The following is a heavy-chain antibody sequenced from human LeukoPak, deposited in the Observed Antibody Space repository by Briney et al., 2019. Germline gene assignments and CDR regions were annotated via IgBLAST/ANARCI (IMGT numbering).Heavy chain of an antibody. CDR2: IYYSGST. CDR3: ARGRRYYDSTPGNYFDY. V-gene: IGHV4-59*12. CDR1: GGSISSYY. J-gene: IGHJ4*02. D-gene: IGHD3-3*01. Sequence: NPSETLSLTCTVPGGSISSYYWSWIRQPPGKGLEWIGYIYYSGSTNYNPSLKSRVTISVDTSKNQFSLKLSSVTAADTAVYYCARGRRYYDSTPGNYFDYWGQGTLVTVSS.